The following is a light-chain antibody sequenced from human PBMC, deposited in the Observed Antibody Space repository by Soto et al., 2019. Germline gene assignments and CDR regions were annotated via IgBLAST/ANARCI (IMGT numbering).Light chain of an antibody. CDR3: QQCYIPPRT. CDR2: AAS. Sequence: QMSLSRFTLSASVGDRVTITFRASQSISSYLNWYQQKPGKAPKLLIYAASSLQSGVPSRFSGSGSGTDFTLTISSLQPEDFTTYYCQQCYIPPRTFAQGTNV. V-gene: IGKV1-39*01. J-gene: IGKJ1*01. CDR1: QSISSY.